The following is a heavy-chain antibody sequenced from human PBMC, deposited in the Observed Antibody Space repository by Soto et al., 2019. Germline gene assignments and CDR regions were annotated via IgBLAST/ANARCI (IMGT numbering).Heavy chain of an antibody. CDR2: MNCNSGNT. CDR1: GYTFTNYD. Sequence: QVQLVQSGAEVKKPGASVRVSCKASGYTFTNYDINWGRQAPGQGLEWMGWMNCNSGNTGYAQKFQGRVTMTRNTSVTTAYIDLSSLRSEDTAVYYCARGPWDDSSTYRIDYWGQGTLVTVSS. J-gene: IGHJ4*02. V-gene: IGHV1-8*01. D-gene: IGHD3-22*01. CDR3: ARGPWDDSSTYRIDY.